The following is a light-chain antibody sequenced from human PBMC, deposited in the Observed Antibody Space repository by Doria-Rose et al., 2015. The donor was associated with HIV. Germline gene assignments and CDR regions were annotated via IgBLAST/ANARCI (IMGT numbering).Light chain of an antibody. CDR2: EVS. Sequence: TQSPLSLSVTPGQPASISCRSSQSLVNSDGKTYLYWYLQKPGQSPQLLIYEVSNRFSGVPDRFSGSWSGTDFTLKISRVGPEDFGVYYCMQTILLPFTFGPGTTVDIK. CDR3: MQTILLPFT. V-gene: IGKV2D-29*02. CDR1: QSLVNSDGKTY. J-gene: IGKJ3*01.